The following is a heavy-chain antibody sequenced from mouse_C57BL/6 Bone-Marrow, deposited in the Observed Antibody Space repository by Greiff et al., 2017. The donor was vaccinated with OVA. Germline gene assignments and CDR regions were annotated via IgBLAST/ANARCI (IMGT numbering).Heavy chain of an antibody. V-gene: IGHV1-47*01. CDR1: GYTFTTYP. D-gene: IGHD1-1*01. J-gene: IGHJ1*03. Sequence: VKLQESGAELVKPGASVKMSCKASGYTFTTYPIEWMKQNHGKSLEWIGNFHPYNDDTKYNEKFKGKATLTVEKSSSTVYLELSRLTSDDSAVYYCARGGLYYGSSYWYFDVWGTGTTVTVSS. CDR3: ARGGLYYGSSYWYFDV. CDR2: FHPYNDDT.